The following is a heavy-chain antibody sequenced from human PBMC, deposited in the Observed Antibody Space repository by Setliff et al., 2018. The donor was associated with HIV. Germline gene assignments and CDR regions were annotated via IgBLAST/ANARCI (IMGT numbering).Heavy chain of an antibody. V-gene: IGHV4-34*01. CDR3: AGGFSGDYVFSGYMDV. D-gene: IGHD3-3*01. J-gene: IGHJ6*03. Sequence: PSETLSLTCAVYGGSLSGYYWSWIRQAPGKGLEWIGEINHRGRTRYNPSLKSRVTISVETSKNQFSLRVNSVTAADTAFDYFAGGFSGDYVFSGYMDVWAKGPRSPSP. CDR2: INHRGRT. CDR1: GGSLSGYY.